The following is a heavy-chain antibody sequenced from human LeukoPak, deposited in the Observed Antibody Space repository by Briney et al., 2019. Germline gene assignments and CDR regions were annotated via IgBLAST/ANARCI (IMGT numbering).Heavy chain of an antibody. CDR2: IYYSGST. CDR1: GGSISSYY. Sequence: SETLSLTCTVSGGSISSYYWSWIRQPPGKGLEWIGYIYYSGSTNYNPSLKSRVTISVDTSKNQFSLKLSSVTAADTAVYYCARPHPGSSSGYVDYWGQGIPVTVSS. V-gene: IGHV4-59*01. J-gene: IGHJ4*02. CDR3: ARPHPGSSSGYVDY. D-gene: IGHD3-22*01.